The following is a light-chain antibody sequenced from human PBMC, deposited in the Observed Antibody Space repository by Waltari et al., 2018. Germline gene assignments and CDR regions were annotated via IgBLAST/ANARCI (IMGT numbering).Light chain of an antibody. CDR3: HAAADNNWF. J-gene: IGLJ2*01. CDR1: VLAEKY. CDR2: KDT. Sequence: YDLTQPSSVSVSPGQTATITCSGDVLAEKYVRWFQQKPGQAPTLILYKDTERPSVIPELFAGSSSGSTVTLTIRGALLEDEADYHCHAAADNNWFFGGGTKLTVL. V-gene: IGLV3-27*01.